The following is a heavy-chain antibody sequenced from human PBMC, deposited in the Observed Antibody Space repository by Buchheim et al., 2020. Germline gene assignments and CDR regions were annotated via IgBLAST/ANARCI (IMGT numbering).Heavy chain of an antibody. CDR3: TKAHDTSGYYPFVY. D-gene: IGHD3-22*01. CDR2: ILGRGSST. CDR1: GFTFSSYA. J-gene: IGHJ4*02. Sequence: EAQLLESGGGLVQPGGSLRLSCAASGFTFSSYAMSWVRQAPGKGLEWVSAILGRGSSTYYADSVKGRIIISRDNSKNKLYMQMNSLRVEDTAVYYCTKAHDTSGYYPFVYGGQGTL. V-gene: IGHV3-23*01.